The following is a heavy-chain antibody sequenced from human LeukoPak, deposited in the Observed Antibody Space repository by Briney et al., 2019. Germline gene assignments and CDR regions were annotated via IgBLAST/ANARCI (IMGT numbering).Heavy chain of an antibody. V-gene: IGHV3-23*01. J-gene: IGHJ5*02. D-gene: IGHD3-3*01. CDR3: AASTHDFWSGAANWFDP. CDR1: GFTFSDYY. CDR2: ISGSGGST. Sequence: GGSLRLSCAASGFTFSDYYMSWIRQAPGKGLEWVSAISGSGGSTYYADSVKGRFTISRDNSKNTLYLQMNSLRAEDTAVYYCAASTHDFWSGAANWFDPWGQGTLVTVSS.